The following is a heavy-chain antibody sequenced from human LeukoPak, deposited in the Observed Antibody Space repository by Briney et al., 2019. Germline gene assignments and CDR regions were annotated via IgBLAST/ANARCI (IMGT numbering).Heavy chain of an antibody. CDR3: AKHAWERWELVADY. J-gene: IGHJ4*02. CDR1: GGTFSSYA. Sequence: SVKVSCKASGGTFSSYAISWVRQAPGQGLEWMGGIIPILGTANYAQKFQGRVTITADESTSTAYMELSSLRSEDTAVYYCAKHAWERWELVADYWGQGTLVTVSS. V-gene: IGHV1-69*01. CDR2: IIPILGTA. D-gene: IGHD1-26*01.